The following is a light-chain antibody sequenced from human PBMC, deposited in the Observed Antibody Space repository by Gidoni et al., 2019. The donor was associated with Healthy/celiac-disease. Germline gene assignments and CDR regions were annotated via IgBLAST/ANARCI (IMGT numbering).Light chain of an antibody. CDR3: MQALQTPPT. Sequence: DIVMTQTPLYLPVTPGEPASISCRSSQSLLHSNGYNYMDWYLQKPGQSPQLLIYLGSNRASGVPDRFSGVGSGTDFTLKISRVEAEDVGVYYCMQALQTPPTFXXXTKVEIK. CDR2: LGS. J-gene: IGKJ1*01. CDR1: QSLLHSNGYNY. V-gene: IGKV2-28*01.